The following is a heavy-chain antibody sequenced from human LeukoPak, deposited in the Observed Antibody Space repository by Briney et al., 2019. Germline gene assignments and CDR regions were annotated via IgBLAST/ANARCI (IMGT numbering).Heavy chain of an antibody. V-gene: IGHV1-2*06. J-gene: IGHJ5*02. CDR2: INPNSGGT. Sequence: ASVKVSCKASGYTFTGYYMHWVRQAPGQGLEWMGRINPNSGGTNYAQKFQGRVTMTRDTSISTAYMELSRLRSDDTAVYYCARGPAGGYCSSTSCTPVHWFDPWGQGTLVTVSS. CDR3: ARGPAGGYCSSTSCTPVHWFDP. D-gene: IGHD2-2*01. CDR1: GYTFTGYY.